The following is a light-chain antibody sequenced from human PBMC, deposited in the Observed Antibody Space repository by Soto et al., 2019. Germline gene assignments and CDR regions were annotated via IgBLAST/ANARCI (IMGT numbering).Light chain of an antibody. CDR2: DAS. CDR3: QQHGSSPWT. J-gene: IGKJ1*01. V-gene: IGKV3-20*01. Sequence: EIVLTQSADTLSLSPGERATLSCRASQSVGSNYLAWYQQKPGQAPRLLMYDASGRASGIPDRFSGSGSGTDFTLTISRLEPEDFAVYYCQQHGSSPWTFGQGTKVDTK. CDR1: QSVGSNY.